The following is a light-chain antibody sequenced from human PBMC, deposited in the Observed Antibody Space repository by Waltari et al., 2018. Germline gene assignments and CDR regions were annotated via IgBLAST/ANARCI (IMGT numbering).Light chain of an antibody. CDR3: QHYGSSPLT. V-gene: IGKV3-20*01. CDR1: QSVSSSY. Sequence: EIVLTPSPGPLSLSPGERATLSCRASQSVSSSYLAWYQQKPGQAPRLLIYGASSRATGIPDRFSGSGSGTDFTLTISRLEPEDFAVYYCQHYGSSPLTFGGGTKVEIK. J-gene: IGKJ4*01. CDR2: GAS.